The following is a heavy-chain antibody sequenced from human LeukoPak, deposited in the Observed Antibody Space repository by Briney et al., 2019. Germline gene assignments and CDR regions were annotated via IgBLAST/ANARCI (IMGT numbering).Heavy chain of an antibody. D-gene: IGHD4-17*01. CDR1: GGSISSRSYY. Sequence: TSETLSLTCTVSGGSISSRSYYWSWIRQPAGKGLEWIGRIYTSGSTNYNPSLKSRVSISGDMSKNQFSLKVSSVTAADTAVYYCAREKYGDYGRRGYYNYIDVWGKGTTVTISS. J-gene: IGHJ6*03. CDR2: IYTSGST. V-gene: IGHV4-61*02. CDR3: AREKYGDYGRRGYYNYIDV.